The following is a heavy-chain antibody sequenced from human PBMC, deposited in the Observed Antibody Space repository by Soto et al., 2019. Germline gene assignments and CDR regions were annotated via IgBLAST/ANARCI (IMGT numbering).Heavy chain of an antibody. V-gene: IGHV3-23*01. CDR1: GFTFSSYA. Sequence: GGSLRLSCAASGFTFSSYAMSWVRQAPGKGLEWVSGISASGGSTYYADSVKGRFTISRDNSKNTLYLQTNSLRAEDTAVYYYAAVQGIAVAPIDYWGQGTLVTVSS. CDR3: AAVQGIAVAPIDY. CDR2: ISASGGST. J-gene: IGHJ4*02. D-gene: IGHD6-19*01.